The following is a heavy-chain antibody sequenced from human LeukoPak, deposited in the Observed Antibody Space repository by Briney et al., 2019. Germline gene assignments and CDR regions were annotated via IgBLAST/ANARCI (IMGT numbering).Heavy chain of an antibody. D-gene: IGHD2-15*01. Sequence: SETLSLTCTVSGASIRSYYWSWIREPAGKGLKWIGRIDNSGSTNYNPSLKSRVIMSLDTSNNQFSLKLNSVTAADTAIYYCARHFDGSGLDYWGQGTLVTVSS. CDR2: IDNSGST. J-gene: IGHJ4*02. V-gene: IGHV4-4*07. CDR1: GASIRSYY. CDR3: ARHFDGSGLDY.